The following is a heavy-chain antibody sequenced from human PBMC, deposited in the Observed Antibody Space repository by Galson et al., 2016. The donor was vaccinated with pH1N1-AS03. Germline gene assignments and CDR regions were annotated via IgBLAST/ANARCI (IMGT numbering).Heavy chain of an antibody. Sequence: SVKVSCKASGYTFTSYYLHWVRQAPGQGLEWMGLINPDTGSTNYAQKFQGGVTVTRDTSTSTVYMDLSSLRAEDTAVYYCARIFLHVNPSLGVDVWGQGTTVTVSS. D-gene: IGHD3-9*01. J-gene: IGHJ6*01. V-gene: IGHV1-46*01. CDR2: INPDTGST. CDR3: ARIFLHVNPSLGVDV. CDR1: GYTFTSYY.